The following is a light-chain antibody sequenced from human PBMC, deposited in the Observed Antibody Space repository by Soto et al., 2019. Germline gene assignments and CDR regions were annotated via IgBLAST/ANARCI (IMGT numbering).Light chain of an antibody. CDR2: EVS. J-gene: IGLJ1*01. CDR3: YSITTSDTYV. V-gene: IGLV2-18*02. Sequence: QSALTQPPSVSGSPGQSVTISCSGTSSDVGSYNHVSWYQQAPGTAPKLMIYEVSNRPSGVPDRFSGSKSGNTASLTISGLQPEDEADYYCYSITTSDTYVFGTGTKVPVL. CDR1: SSDVGSYNH.